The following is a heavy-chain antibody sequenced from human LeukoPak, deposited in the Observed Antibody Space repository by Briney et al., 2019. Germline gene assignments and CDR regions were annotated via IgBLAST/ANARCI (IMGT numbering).Heavy chain of an antibody. CDR1: GYSFTSYW. D-gene: IGHD2-2*03. CDR2: IDPSDSYT. CDR3: ARGPRGYCSSTSRYGTYFDY. V-gene: IGHV5-10-1*01. J-gene: IGHJ4*02. Sequence: GESLKISCKGSGYSFTSYWISWVRQMPGKGLEWMGRIDPSDSYTNYSPSFQGHVTISADKSISTAYLQWSSLKASDTAMYYCARGPRGYCSSTSRYGTYFDYWGQGTLVTVSS.